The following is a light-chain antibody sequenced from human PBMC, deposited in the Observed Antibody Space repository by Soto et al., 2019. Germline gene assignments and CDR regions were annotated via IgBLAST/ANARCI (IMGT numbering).Light chain of an antibody. J-gene: IGKJ2*01. Sequence: DIQMTQSPSSLSASVGDRVTITCRASQTISSYLNWYQQKPGKAPKLLIYAASSLQSGVTSRFSGSGSGTDLTLTISSLQPEDFATYYCQQSHSIPYTFGQGTKLEIK. CDR1: QTISSY. CDR2: AAS. CDR3: QQSHSIPYT. V-gene: IGKV1-39*01.